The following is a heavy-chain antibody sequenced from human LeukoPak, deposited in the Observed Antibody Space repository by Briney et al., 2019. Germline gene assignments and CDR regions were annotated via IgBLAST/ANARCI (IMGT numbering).Heavy chain of an antibody. CDR3: SRVGRCVYDSTPKRDDAFDI. V-gene: IGHV1-46*03. J-gene: IGHJ3*02. D-gene: IGHD3-22*01. CDR1: GYTFTSYY. CDR2: INPSGGST. Sequence: ASVKVSCKASGYTFTSYYMHWVRQAPGQGLEWMGIINPSGGSTSYAQKFQGRVTMTRDTSTSTVYMELSSLRSEDTAVDYVSRVGRCVYDSTPKRDDAFDIWVQGTMVTVSS.